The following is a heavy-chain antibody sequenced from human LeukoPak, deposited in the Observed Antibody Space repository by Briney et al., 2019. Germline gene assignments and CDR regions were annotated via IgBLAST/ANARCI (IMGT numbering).Heavy chain of an antibody. V-gene: IGHV3-30*18. CDR1: GFTFSSYG. D-gene: IGHD1-26*01. CDR2: ISYDGSNK. Sequence: PGRSLRLSCAASGFTFSSYGMHWVRQAPGKGLEWVAVISYDGSNKYYADSVKGRFTISRDNSKNTLYLQMNSLRAEDTAVYYCAKDIVGAPAQSVDYWGQGTLVTVSS. J-gene: IGHJ4*02. CDR3: AKDIVGAPAQSVDY.